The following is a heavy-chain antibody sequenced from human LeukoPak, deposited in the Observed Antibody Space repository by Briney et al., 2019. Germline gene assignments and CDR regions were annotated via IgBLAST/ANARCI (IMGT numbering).Heavy chain of an antibody. CDR1: GFSLSTSGVG. V-gene: IGHV2-5*02. Sequence: ESGPTLVNPTQTLTLTCTFSGFSLSTSGVGVGWTRQPPGKALEWLALIYWDDDKRYSPSLKSRLTITKDTSKNQVVLTMTNMDPVDTAIYYCARSVVAATYFDYWGQGTLVTVSS. CDR3: ARSVVAATYFDY. J-gene: IGHJ4*02. D-gene: IGHD2-15*01. CDR2: IYWDDDK.